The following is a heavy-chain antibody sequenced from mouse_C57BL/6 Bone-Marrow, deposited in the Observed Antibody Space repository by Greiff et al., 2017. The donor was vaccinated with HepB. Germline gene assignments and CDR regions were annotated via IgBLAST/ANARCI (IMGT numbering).Heavy chain of an antibody. Sequence: EVKLMESGGGLVQPGESLKLSCESNEYEFPSHDMSWVRKTPEKRLELVASINSDGGSTYYPDTMERRFIISRDNTKKNLYLQMSSLRSEDATLYYCARATMITTGTPYFDYWGQGTTLTVSS. V-gene: IGHV5-2*01. J-gene: IGHJ2*01. CDR3: ARATMITTGTPYFDY. CDR2: INSDGGST. D-gene: IGHD2-4*01. CDR1: EYEFPSHD.